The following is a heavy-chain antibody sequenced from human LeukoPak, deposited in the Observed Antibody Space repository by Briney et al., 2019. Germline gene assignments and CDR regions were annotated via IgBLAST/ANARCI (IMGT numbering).Heavy chain of an antibody. J-gene: IGHJ4*02. CDR2: IYHSGST. CDR1: GDSISTTNW. V-gene: IGHV4-4*02. CDR3: ARHKDILTGYYDY. D-gene: IGHD3-9*01. Sequence: PSETLSLTCAVSGDSISTTNWWTWVRQPPGKGLEWIGEIYHSGSTNYNPSLKSRVTISVDKSKNQFSLKLSSVTAADTAVYYCARHKDILTGYYDYWGQGTLVTVSS.